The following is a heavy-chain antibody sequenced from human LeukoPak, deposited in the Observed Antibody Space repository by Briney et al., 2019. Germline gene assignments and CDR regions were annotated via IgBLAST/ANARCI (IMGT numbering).Heavy chain of an antibody. Sequence: PGGSLRLSCAASGFTFSSYWMSWVRQAPGKGLEWVANIKQDGSEKYYVDSVKGRFTISRDNAKNSLYLQMNSLRAEDTAVYYCARDCITFGGVIVSCYFDYWGQGTLVTVSS. V-gene: IGHV3-7*01. CDR1: GFTFSSYW. D-gene: IGHD3-16*02. J-gene: IGHJ4*02. CDR2: IKQDGSEK. CDR3: ARDCITFGGVIVSCYFDY.